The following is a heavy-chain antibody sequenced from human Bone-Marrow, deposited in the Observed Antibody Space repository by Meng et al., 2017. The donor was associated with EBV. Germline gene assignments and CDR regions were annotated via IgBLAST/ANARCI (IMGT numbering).Heavy chain of an antibody. CDR2: INPNSGGT. D-gene: IGHD5-12*01. J-gene: IGHJ4*02. CDR3: AMGLATDFDY. V-gene: IGHV1-2*02. CDR1: GYTFTGYY. Sequence: QVQLVQAGAEVKKPGASRKVSCKASGYTFTGYYIHWVRQAPGQGLEWVGWINPNSGGTNYAEKFQGRVTMTRDTSITTAFMELSSLKSDDTAVYYCAMGLATDFDYWGQGTLVTVSS.